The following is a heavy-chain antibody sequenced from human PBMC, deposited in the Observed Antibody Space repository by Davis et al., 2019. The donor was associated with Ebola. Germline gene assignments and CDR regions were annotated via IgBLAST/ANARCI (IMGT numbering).Heavy chain of an antibody. CDR3: AKDVEYSSGWYAPYFDY. D-gene: IGHD6-19*01. J-gene: IGHJ4*02. Sequence: PGGSLRLSCAASGFTFSSYGMHWVRQAPGKGLEWVAVISYDGSNKYYADSVKGRFTISRDNSKNTLYLQMNSLRAEDTAVYYCAKDVEYSSGWYAPYFDYWGQGTLVTVSS. CDR2: ISYDGSNK. V-gene: IGHV3-30*18. CDR1: GFTFSSYG.